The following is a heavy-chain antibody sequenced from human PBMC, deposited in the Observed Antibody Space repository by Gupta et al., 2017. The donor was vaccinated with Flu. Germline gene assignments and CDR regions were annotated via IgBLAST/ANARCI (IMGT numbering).Heavy chain of an antibody. J-gene: IGHJ4*02. D-gene: IGHD2-2*01. CDR1: GFTFSRYG. CDR3: AKDRTPYHAFDY. Sequence: QVQLVESGGGVVQRGRSLRPSCTASGFTFSRYGWHWVRQSPGKGLEWVAVLSYDGSSKYYADSVKGRFTISRDNSKNTLYLQMNSLRAEDTAVYYCAKDRTPYHAFDYWGQGTLVTVSS. V-gene: IGHV3-30*18. CDR2: LSYDGSSK.